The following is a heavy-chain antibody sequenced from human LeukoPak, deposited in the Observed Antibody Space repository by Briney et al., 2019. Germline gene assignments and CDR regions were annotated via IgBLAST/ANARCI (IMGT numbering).Heavy chain of an antibody. V-gene: IGHV1-46*01. CDR1: GYTFTSYY. CDR2: INPSGGST. J-gene: IGHJ5*02. CDR3: ARGPHRRTYDRDNWFDP. D-gene: IGHD3-10*02. Sequence: ASVKVSCKASGYTFTSYYMHWVRQAPGQGLEWMGIINPSGGSTSYAQKFQGRVTMTRDMSTSTVYMELSSLRSEDTAVYYCARGPHRRTYDRDNWFDPWGQGTLVTVSS.